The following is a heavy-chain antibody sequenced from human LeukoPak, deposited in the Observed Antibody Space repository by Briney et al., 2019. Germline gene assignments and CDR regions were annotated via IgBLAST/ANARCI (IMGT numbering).Heavy chain of an antibody. D-gene: IGHD1-14*01. CDR3: AKSANHDYYYYMDV. CDR2: ISNSGGST. J-gene: IGHJ6*03. Sequence: GGSLRLSCAASGIIFSSYAMSWVRQAPGRGLEWVSAISNSGGSTYYAASVKGRFTISRDNSKNTLYLQMNSLRAEDTAVYYCAKSANHDYYYYMDVWGKGTTVTVSS. V-gene: IGHV3-23*01. CDR1: GIIFSSYA.